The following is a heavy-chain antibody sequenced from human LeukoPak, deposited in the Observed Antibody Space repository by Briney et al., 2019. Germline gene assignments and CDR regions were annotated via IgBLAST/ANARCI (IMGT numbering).Heavy chain of an antibody. CDR1: GFTVSSNY. CDR3: TRDRPNYYGSDGHYYRRNGDY. J-gene: IGHJ4*02. Sequence: PGGSLRLSCAASGFTVSSNYMSWVRQAPGKGLEWVSSITSRGEGTWYAGSVKGRFTISRDNSKNTLYLQMNSLRAEDTAVYYCTRDRPNYYGSDGHYYRRNGDYWGQGTLVTVSS. V-gene: IGHV3-53*01. CDR2: ITSRGEGT. D-gene: IGHD3-22*01.